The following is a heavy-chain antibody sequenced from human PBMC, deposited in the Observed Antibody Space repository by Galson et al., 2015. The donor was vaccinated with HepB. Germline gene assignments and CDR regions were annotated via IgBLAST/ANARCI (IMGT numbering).Heavy chain of an antibody. J-gene: IGHJ6*02. Sequence: LRLSCAASGFTFSSYGLHWVRQAPGKGLEWVAVIWYDGSNKYYADSVKGRFTISRDNSKNTLYLQMNSLRAEDTAVYYCARGGKQIPPGDAENYGMDVWGQGTTVTVSS. V-gene: IGHV3-33*08. CDR3: ARGGKQIPPGDAENYGMDV. CDR2: IWYDGSNK. CDR1: GFTFSSYG. D-gene: IGHD4-17*01.